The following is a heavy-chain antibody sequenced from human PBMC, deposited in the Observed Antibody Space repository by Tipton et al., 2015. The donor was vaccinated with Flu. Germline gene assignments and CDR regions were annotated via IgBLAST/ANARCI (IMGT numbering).Heavy chain of an antibody. CDR2: FYHTGDT. D-gene: IGHD1-14*01. V-gene: IGHV4-59*01. CDR1: GDSITGYY. J-gene: IGHJ4*02. CDR3: ARGLGGNNPY. Sequence: QVQLVQSGAEVKPSETLSLTCSVSGDSITGYYWSWIRQSPGKGLEWIGYFYHTGDTNYNPSLASRVTISVDMSTNQLSLHLRSVTAADTAVYYCARGLGGNNPYWGRGTLVTVSS.